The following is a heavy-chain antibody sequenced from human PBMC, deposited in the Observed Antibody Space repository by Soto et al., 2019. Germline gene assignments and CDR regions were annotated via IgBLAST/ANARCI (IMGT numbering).Heavy chain of an antibody. CDR3: TTVLGCSGGSCYRYYYYYMDV. Sequence: GGSLRLSCAASGFTFSNAWMSWVRQAPGKGLEWVGRIKSKTDGGTTDYAAPVKGRFTISRDDSKNTLYLQMNSLKTEDTAVYYCTTVLGCSGGSCYRYYYYYMDVWGKGTTVTVSS. CDR2: IKSKTDGGTT. V-gene: IGHV3-15*01. D-gene: IGHD2-15*01. CDR1: GFTFSNAW. J-gene: IGHJ6*03.